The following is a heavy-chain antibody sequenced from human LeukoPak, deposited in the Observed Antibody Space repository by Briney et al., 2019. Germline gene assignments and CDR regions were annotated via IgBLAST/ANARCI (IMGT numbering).Heavy chain of an antibody. V-gene: IGHV3-33*06. Sequence: GGSLRLSCAASGFTFSSYGMHWVRQAPGKGLEWVALICYDGSNNYYADFVKGRFTISRDNSENTLYLQRNSLRAEDTAVYYCAKGFGIVATIDYWGRGTLVTVSS. CDR1: GFTFSSYG. CDR2: ICYDGSNN. J-gene: IGHJ4*02. CDR3: AKGFGIVATIDY. D-gene: IGHD5-12*01.